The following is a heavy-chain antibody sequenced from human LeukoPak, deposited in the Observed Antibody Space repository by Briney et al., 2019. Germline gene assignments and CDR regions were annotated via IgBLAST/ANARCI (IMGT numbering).Heavy chain of an antibody. J-gene: IGHJ6*02. CDR3: ARDLSWYGMDV. CDR1: GSSISSNY. Sequence: PSETLSLTCNVSGSSISSNYWSWIRQPPGKGLEWIGYIYYSGSTDYNPSLKSRVTISVDTSKTQLSLKLSSVTAADTAVYYCARDLSWYGMDVWGQGTTVTVSS. CDR2: IYYSGST. D-gene: IGHD2/OR15-2a*01. V-gene: IGHV4-59*01.